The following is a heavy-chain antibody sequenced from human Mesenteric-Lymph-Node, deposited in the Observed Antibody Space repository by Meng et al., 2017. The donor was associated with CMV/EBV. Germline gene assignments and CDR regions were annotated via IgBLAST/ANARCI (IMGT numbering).Heavy chain of an antibody. CDR1: GFIFSSHG. J-gene: IGHJ6*02. Sequence: GGSLRLSCAASGFIFSSHGMSWVRQAPGKGLEWVSGISWNSGSIGYADSVKGRFTISRDNAKNSLYLQMNSLRAEDTALYYCARDLGGCSSTSCYIYYYYGMDVWGQGTTVTVSS. D-gene: IGHD2-2*02. CDR3: ARDLGGCSSTSCYIYYYYGMDV. CDR2: ISWNSGSI. V-gene: IGHV3-9*01.